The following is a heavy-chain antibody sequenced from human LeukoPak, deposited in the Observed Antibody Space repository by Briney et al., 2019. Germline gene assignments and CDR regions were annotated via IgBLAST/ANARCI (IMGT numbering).Heavy chain of an antibody. CDR3: ARLGYSYGLYYLDF. J-gene: IGHJ4*02. V-gene: IGHV1-18*01. Sequence: ASVKVSCKASGYTFTSYGLSWVRQAPGQGLEWMGWISAYNGNTNYAQKLQGRVTMTTDTSTSTAYMELRNLRSDDTAVYYCARLGYSYGLYYLDFWGQGTLVTVSS. CDR1: GYTFTSYG. D-gene: IGHD5-18*01. CDR2: ISAYNGNT.